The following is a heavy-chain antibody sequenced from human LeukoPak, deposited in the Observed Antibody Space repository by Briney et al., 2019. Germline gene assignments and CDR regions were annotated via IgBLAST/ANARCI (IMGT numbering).Heavy chain of an antibody. V-gene: IGHV3-30*01. CDR2: IPYDGSNK. D-gene: IGHD2-15*01. J-gene: IGHJ4*02. CDR1: GFTFSSYA. Sequence: GGSLRLSCAASGFTFSSYAMHWVRQAPGKGLEWVAVIPYDGSNKYYADSVKGRFTISRDNSKNTLYLQMNSLRAEDTAVYYCARADIVVVVAATLDYWGQGTLVTVSS. CDR3: ARADIVVVVAATLDY.